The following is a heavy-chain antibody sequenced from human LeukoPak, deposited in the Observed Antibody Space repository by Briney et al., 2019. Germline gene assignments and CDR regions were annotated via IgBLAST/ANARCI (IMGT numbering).Heavy chain of an antibody. V-gene: IGHV3-23*01. D-gene: IGHD2-15*01. CDR3: ARGRGCSGGSCYDILGY. J-gene: IGHJ4*02. Sequence: GGSLRLSCAASGFTFSSYAMSWVRQAPGKGLEWVSAISGSGGSTYYADSVKGRFTISRDNSKNTLYLQMNSLRAEDTAVYYCARGRGCSGGSCYDILGYWGQGTLVTVSS. CDR1: GFTFSSYA. CDR2: ISGSGGST.